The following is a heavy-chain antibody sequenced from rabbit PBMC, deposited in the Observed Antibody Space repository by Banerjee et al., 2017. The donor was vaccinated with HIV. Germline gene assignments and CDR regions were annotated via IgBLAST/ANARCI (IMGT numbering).Heavy chain of an antibody. CDR3: VRVKGYDDYGDYGDAFDP. CDR1: GFDFNSYY. CDR2: IHAGKGST. D-gene: IGHD2-1*01. Sequence: QLEESGGGLVQPEGSLTLTCTASGFDFNSYYISWVRQAPGKGLEWIGIIHAGKGSTEYASWVNGRFTISSDNAQNTLYLQLNSLTAADTATYFCVRVKGYDDYGDYGDAFDPWGPGTLVTVS. J-gene: IGHJ2*01. V-gene: IGHV1S7*01.